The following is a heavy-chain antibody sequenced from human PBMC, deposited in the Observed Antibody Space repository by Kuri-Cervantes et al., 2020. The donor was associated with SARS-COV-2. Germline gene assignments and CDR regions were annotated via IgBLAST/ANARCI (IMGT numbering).Heavy chain of an antibody. CDR1: GFTFDDYA. D-gene: IGHD5-12*01. CDR2: ISWNSGSI. CDR3: ARWGGYDVGAFDI. Sequence: GGSLRLSCAASGFTFDDYAMHWVRQAPGKGLEWVSGISWNSGSIGYADSVKGRFTISRDNAKNSLYLQMNSLRVEDMALYYCARWGGYDVGAFDIWGQGTMVTVSS. J-gene: IGHJ3*02. V-gene: IGHV3-9*03.